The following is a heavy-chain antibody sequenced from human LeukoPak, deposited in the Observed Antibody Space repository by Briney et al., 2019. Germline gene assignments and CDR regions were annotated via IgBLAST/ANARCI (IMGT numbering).Heavy chain of an antibody. CDR1: GYTFTRYA. J-gene: IGHJ4*02. Sequence: ASVKVSCKASGYTFTRYAIHWVRQAPGQRPEWMGWINAGNGNTKYSQKFQGRITITRDTSASTAYMELSSLRSEDTAVYYCARGAVGPPFDYWGQGTLVTVSS. D-gene: IGHD1-26*01. V-gene: IGHV1-3*01. CDR2: INAGNGNT. CDR3: ARGAVGPPFDY.